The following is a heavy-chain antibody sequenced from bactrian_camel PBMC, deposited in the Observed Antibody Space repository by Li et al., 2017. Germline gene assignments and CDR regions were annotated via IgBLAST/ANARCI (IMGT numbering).Heavy chain of an antibody. CDR1: GSTIRGSC. V-gene: IGHV3S1*01. CDR2: IYLAGQWT. Sequence: HVQLVESGGGSVQAGGSLRLSCAVTGSTIRGSCVAWFRTAPGGEEREGIAGIYLAGQWTYYESYADSVKGRFTISRDNAKNTLYLQLNSLKSEDTAIYYCAKVGWMLQSMPRATRGQGTQVTVS. D-gene: IGHD3*01. J-gene: IGHJ4*01.